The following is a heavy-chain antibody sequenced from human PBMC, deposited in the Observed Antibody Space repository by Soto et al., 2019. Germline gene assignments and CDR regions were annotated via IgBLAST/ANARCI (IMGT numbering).Heavy chain of an antibody. CDR1: GFTFSIYS. Sequence: TGGSLRLSCAASGFTFSIYSMNWVRQAPGKGLEWVSYIGSSGDSTIYYADSVRGRFTISRDNAKNALYLQMNSLRDEDSALYYCVKGEGYCSGGSCYNWFDRWGQGTLVTVSS. V-gene: IGHV3-48*02. CDR3: VKGEGYCSGGSCYNWFDR. J-gene: IGHJ5*02. CDR2: IGSSGDSTI. D-gene: IGHD2-15*01.